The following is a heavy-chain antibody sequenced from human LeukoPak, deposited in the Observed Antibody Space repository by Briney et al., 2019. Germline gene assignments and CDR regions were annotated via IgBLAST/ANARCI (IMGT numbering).Heavy chain of an antibody. J-gene: IGHJ6*04. V-gene: IGHV3-30*04. Sequence: PGGSLRLSCAASGFTFSSYAMHWVRQAPGKGLEWVAVISYDGSNKYYADSVKGRFTISRDNSKNTLYLQMNGLRAEDTAVYYCARGGKQWLVRYYYYGMDVWGKGTTVTVSS. CDR2: ISYDGSNK. CDR1: GFTFSSYA. D-gene: IGHD6-19*01. CDR3: ARGGKQWLVRYYYYGMDV.